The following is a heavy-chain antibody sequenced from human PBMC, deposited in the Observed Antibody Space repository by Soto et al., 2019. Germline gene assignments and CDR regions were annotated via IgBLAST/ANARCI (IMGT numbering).Heavy chain of an antibody. J-gene: IGHJ4*02. Sequence: SETLSLTCTVSGDSISSGVYYWSWIRQHPGKGLEWIGYIYYSGNTYYNPSLKSRVTISVDTSKNQFSLKVSSVTAADTAVYYCARSYDYWGQGTLVTVSS. CDR3: ARSYDY. V-gene: IGHV4-31*03. CDR1: GDSISSGVYY. CDR2: IYYSGNT.